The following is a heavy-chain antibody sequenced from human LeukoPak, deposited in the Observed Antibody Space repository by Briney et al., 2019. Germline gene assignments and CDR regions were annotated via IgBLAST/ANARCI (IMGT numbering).Heavy chain of an antibody. CDR2: IKQDGSEK. D-gene: IGHD6-6*01. Sequence: GGSLRLSCAASGFTFSSYWMSWVRQAPGKGLEWVANIKQDGSEKYYVDSVKGRFTISRDNAKNSLCLQMNSLRAEDTAVYYCARDPPYSGSHASATYMDYWGQGTLVTVSS. CDR1: GFTFSSYW. CDR3: ARDPPYSGSHASATYMDY. V-gene: IGHV3-7*01. J-gene: IGHJ4*02.